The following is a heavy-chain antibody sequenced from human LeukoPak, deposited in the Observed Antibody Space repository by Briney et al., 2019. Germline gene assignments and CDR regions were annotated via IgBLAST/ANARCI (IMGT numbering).Heavy chain of an antibody. CDR3: ATSVTRRRLDWFIDL. CDR2: ISSSAGTI. J-gene: IGHJ2*01. V-gene: IGHV3-11*04. Sequence: KPGGSLRLSCAASGFTFGDYYMSWIRQAPGKGLEWISYISSSAGTIHYVDSVKGRFTISRDNAKNSLYLQMDSLRVEDTAVYYCATSVTRRRLDWFIDLWGRGTLVSVSS. D-gene: IGHD4-17*01. CDR1: GFTFGDYY.